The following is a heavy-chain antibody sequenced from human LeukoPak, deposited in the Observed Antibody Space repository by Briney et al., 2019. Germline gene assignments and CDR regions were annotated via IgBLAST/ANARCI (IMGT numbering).Heavy chain of an antibody. V-gene: IGHV4-30-4*08. CDR2: INDTANT. J-gene: IGHJ5*02. CDR1: GDSISSGDYY. CDR3: ARVGLHSGSYYWFDP. Sequence: SQTLSLTCTVSGDSISSGDYYWSWVRQPPGEGLEWFLYINDTANTYYNPSLKRLVTISADTSKNQFSLKLTSVTAADTAVYYCARVGLHSGSYYWFDPWGQGTLVTVSS. D-gene: IGHD1-26*01.